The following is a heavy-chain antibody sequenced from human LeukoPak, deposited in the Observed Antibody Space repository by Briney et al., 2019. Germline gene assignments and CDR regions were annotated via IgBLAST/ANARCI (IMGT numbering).Heavy chain of an antibody. CDR3: ARDRIAAAGTLDY. CDR1: GFTFSTYS. J-gene: IGHJ4*02. Sequence: PGGSLRLSCAASGFTFSTYSLNWVRQAPGRGLEWVSSITGTSTYIFYADSVKGRFTISRDNAKNSLYLQMNSLRAEDTALYHCARDRIAAAGTLDYWGQGTLVTVSS. D-gene: IGHD6-13*01. V-gene: IGHV3-21*04. CDR2: ITGTSTYI.